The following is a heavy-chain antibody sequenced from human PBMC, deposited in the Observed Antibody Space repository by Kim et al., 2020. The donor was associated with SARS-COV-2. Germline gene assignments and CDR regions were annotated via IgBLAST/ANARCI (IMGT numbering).Heavy chain of an antibody. V-gene: IGHV4-34*01. Sequence: SETLSLTWAVYGGSFSGYYWSWIRQPPGKGLEWIGEINHSGSTNYNPALKSRVTISVDTSKNQFSLKLSSVTAADTAVYYCARGSIAVAGTDYYYYGMD. CDR2: INHSGST. CDR1: GGSFSGYY. D-gene: IGHD6-19*01. CDR3: ARGSIAVAGTDYYYYGMD. J-gene: IGHJ6*01.